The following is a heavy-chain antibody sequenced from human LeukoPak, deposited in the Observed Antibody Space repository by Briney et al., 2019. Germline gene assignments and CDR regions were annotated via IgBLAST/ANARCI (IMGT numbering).Heavy chain of an antibody. CDR3: ARDRDYSKDY. J-gene: IGHJ4*02. D-gene: IGHD4-11*01. Sequence: GGSLRLSCVASGFTFSSDWMNWVRQAPGKGLEWVANIQPDGDNIWCADSVKGRSTISRDNSKSTLYLQMNSLRVEDTAVYYCARDRDYSKDYWGQGTLVTVSS. CDR2: IQPDGDNI. CDR1: GFTFSSDW. V-gene: IGHV3-7*01.